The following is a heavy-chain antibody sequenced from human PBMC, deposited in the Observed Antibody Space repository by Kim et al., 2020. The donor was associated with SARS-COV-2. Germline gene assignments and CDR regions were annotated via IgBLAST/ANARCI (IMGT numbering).Heavy chain of an antibody. CDR3: VLGVDTGPYFDY. Sequence: GGSLRLSCAASGFTFSGSAMHWVRQASGKGLEWVGRIRSRGNSYATAYAASVRGRFSISRDDSKNTASLQMSSLKTEDTAVYYCVLGVDTGPYFDYWGQGTLVTVSS. J-gene: IGHJ4*02. CDR2: IRSRGNSYAT. CDR1: GFTFSGSA. V-gene: IGHV3-73*01. D-gene: IGHD5-18*01.